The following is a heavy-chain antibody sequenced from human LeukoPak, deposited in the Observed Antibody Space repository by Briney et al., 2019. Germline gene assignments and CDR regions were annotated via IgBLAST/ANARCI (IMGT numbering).Heavy chain of an antibody. V-gene: IGHV3-74*01. J-gene: IGHJ4*02. CDR2: IRSDGSST. D-gene: IGHD5-18*01. CDR1: GFTFSSYW. CDR3: ARSRGYSYGDFDY. Sequence: GGSLRLSCAASGFTFSSYWMHWVRQAPGKGLVGVSRIRSDGSSTNYADSVKGRFTISRDNAKNTLYPQMNSLRAEDTAVYYCARSRGYSYGDFDYWGQGTLVTVSS.